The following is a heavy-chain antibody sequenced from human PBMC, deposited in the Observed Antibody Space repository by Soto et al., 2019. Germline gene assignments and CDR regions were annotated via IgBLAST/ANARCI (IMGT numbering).Heavy chain of an antibody. J-gene: IGHJ6*02. CDR1: GGTFSSYA. V-gene: IGHV1-69*13. CDR2: IIPIFGTA. CDR3: ARARAPLRGELRSYCYYGMDV. Sequence: GASVKVSCKASGGTFSSYAISWVRQAPGQGLEWMGGIIPIFGTANYAQKFQGRVTITADESTSTAYMELSSLRSEDTAVYYCARARAPLRGELRSYCYYGMDVWGQATTVTVSS. D-gene: IGHD1-26*01.